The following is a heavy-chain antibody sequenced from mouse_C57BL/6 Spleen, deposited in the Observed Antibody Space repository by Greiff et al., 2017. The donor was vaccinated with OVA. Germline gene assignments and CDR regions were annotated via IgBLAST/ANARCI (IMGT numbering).Heavy chain of an antibody. V-gene: IGHV1-39*01. CDR3: ARSDYGSSYKFAY. CDR2: INPNYGTT. Sequence: EVQLVESGPELVKPGASVKISCKASGYSFTDYNMNWVKQSNGKSLEWIGVINPNYGTTSYNQKFKGKATLTVDQSSSTAYMQLNSLTSEDSAVYYCARSDYGSSYKFAYWGQGTLVTVSA. D-gene: IGHD1-1*01. J-gene: IGHJ3*01. CDR1: GYSFTDYN.